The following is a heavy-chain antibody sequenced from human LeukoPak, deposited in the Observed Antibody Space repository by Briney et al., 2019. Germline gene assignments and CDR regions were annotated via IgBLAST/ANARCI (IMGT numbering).Heavy chain of an antibody. CDR2: ISSSSSTI. CDR1: GFTFSSYS. V-gene: IGHV3-48*01. Sequence: GGSLRLSCAASGFTFSSYSMNWVRQAPGKGLEWVSYISSSSSTIYYADSVKGRFTISRDNAKNSLYLQMNSLRAEDTAVYYCARNLELNWFDPWGQGTLVTVTS. J-gene: IGHJ5*02. CDR3: ARNLELNWFDP. D-gene: IGHD3-10*01.